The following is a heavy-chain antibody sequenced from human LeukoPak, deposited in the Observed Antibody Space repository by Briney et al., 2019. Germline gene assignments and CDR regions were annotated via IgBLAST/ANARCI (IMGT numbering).Heavy chain of an antibody. D-gene: IGHD1-1*01. V-gene: IGHV1-2*02. CDR3: ARGWGPTGLDY. Sequence: EASVKVSCKASGYTFTDYYMHWVRQAPGQGLEWMGWINPNSGGTNYAQKFQGRVTMTRDTSISTAYMELSRLRSDDTAVYFCARGWGPTGLDYWGQGTLVTVSP. CDR1: GYTFTDYY. J-gene: IGHJ4*02. CDR2: INPNSGGT.